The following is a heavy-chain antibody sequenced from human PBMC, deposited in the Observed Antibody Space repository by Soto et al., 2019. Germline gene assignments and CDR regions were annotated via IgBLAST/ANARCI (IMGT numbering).Heavy chain of an antibody. V-gene: IGHV3-21*01. CDR1: GFTFSSYS. CDR3: ARDLEWPDGYNVLYYYYGMDV. J-gene: IGHJ6*02. Sequence: GGSLRLSCAASGFTFSSYSMNWVRQAPGKGLEWVSSISSSSSYIYYADSVKGRFTISRDNAKNSLYLQMNSLRAEDTAVYYCARDLEWPDGYNVLYYYYGMDVWGQGTTVTVSS. CDR2: ISSSSSYI. D-gene: IGHD5-12*01.